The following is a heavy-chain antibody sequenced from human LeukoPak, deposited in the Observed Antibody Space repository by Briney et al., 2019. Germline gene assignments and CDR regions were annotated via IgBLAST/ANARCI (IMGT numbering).Heavy chain of an antibody. CDR3: ARRHYDFWSGYQYYFDY. J-gene: IGHJ4*02. D-gene: IGHD3-3*01. CDR1: GGSISSYY. Sequence: SETLSLTCTVSGGSISSYYWSWIRQPPGKGLEWIGYIYYSGSTYYNPSLKSRVTISVDTSKNQFSLKLSSVTAADTAVYYCARRHYDFWSGYQYYFDYWGQGTLVTVSS. V-gene: IGHV4-59*04. CDR2: IYYSGST.